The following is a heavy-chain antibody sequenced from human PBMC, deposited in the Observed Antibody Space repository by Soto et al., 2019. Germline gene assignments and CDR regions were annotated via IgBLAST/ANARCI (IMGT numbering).Heavy chain of an antibody. CDR3: AKDLWLSSSAFEYYYGMDV. D-gene: IGHD6-6*01. CDR1: GFAFSSYG. V-gene: IGHV3-30*18. Sequence: GSLRLSCAASGFAFSSYGMHWVRQAPGKGLEWVAVISYDGTNKYYADSVKGRFTLSRDNSKNTLYLQMNSLGVEDTAVYYCAKDLWLSSSAFEYYYGMDVWGQGTTVTVSS. J-gene: IGHJ6*02. CDR2: ISYDGTNK.